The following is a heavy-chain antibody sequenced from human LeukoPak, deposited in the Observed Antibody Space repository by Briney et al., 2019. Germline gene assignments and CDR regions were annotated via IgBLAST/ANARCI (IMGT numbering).Heavy chain of an antibody. V-gene: IGHV3-23*01. D-gene: IGHD6-6*01. CDR2: ISGSGGST. Sequence: GGSLRLSCAASGFTVSSSFMSWVRQAPGKGLEWVSGISGSGGSTYYADSVKGRFTISRDNSKNTLYLQMNSLRAEDTAVYYCANSLYSSSSADYWGQGTLVTVSS. CDR1: GFTVSSSF. J-gene: IGHJ4*02. CDR3: ANSLYSSSSADY.